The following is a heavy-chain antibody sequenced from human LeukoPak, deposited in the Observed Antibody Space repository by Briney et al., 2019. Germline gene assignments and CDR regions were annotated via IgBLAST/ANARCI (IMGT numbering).Heavy chain of an antibody. J-gene: IGHJ4*02. CDR2: ISSNGGST. D-gene: IGHD2-15*01. V-gene: IGHV3-64*01. CDR3: ASCSGGSCYSFDY. CDR1: GFTFSSYA. Sequence: GGSLRLSCAASGFTFSSYAMHWVRQAPGKGLEYVSAISSNGGSTYYANSVKGRFTISRDNSTNTLYLQMGSLRAEDMAVYYCASCSGGSCYSFDYWGQGTLVTVSS.